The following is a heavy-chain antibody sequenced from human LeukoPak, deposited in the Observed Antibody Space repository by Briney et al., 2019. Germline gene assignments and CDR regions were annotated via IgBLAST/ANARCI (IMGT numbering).Heavy chain of an antibody. J-gene: IGHJ4*02. V-gene: IGHV1-69*13. D-gene: IGHD3-10*01. CDR2: IIPIFGTA. CDR1: GGTFGSYA. Sequence: SVKVSCKASGGTFGSYAISWVRQAPGQGLEWMGGIIPIFGTANYAQKFQGRVTITADESTSTAYMELSSLRSEDTAVYYCAREVPPDGSGSPGGTIAEPYFDYWGQGTLVTVSS. CDR3: AREVPPDGSGSPGGTIAEPYFDY.